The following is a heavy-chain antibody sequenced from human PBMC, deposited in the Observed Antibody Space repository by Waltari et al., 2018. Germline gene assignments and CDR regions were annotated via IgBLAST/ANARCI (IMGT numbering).Heavy chain of an antibody. V-gene: IGHV4-4*07. CDR1: GGSISSYY. CDR2: IYTSGST. CDR3: TTDGRKVLRYFDY. D-gene: IGHD4-17*01. Sequence: QVQLQESGPGLVKPSETLSLTCTISGGSISSYYWSWIRQPAGKGLEWIGRIYTSGSTNYNPSLKSRVTMSVDTSKNQFSLKLSSVTAADTAVYYCTTDGRKVLRYFDYWGQGTLVTVSS. J-gene: IGHJ4*02.